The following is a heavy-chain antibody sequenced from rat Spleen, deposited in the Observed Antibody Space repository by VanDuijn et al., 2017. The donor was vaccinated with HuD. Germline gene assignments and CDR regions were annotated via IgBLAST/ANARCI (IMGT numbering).Heavy chain of an antibody. CDR3: ARLGNSGFGNWFAY. CDR2: ISTSGGST. Sequence: EVQLVESGGGLVQPGRSLKLSCTASGFTFTNYDMAWVRQAPTKGLEWVASISTSGGSTYYRDSVKGRFTVSRDNAKSTLYLQMDSLRSEDTATYYCARLGNSGFGNWFAYWGQGTLVTVSS. V-gene: IGHV5-25*01. J-gene: IGHJ3*01. D-gene: IGHD4-4*01. CDR1: GFTFTNYD.